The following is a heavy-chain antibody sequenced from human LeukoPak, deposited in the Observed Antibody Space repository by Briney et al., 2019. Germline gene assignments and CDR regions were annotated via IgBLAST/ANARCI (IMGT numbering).Heavy chain of an antibody. D-gene: IGHD3-10*02. V-gene: IGHV4-34*01. CDR3: SSSTVRKRYFDY. J-gene: IGHJ4*02. Sequence: PSETLSLTCAVYGGAFSGYYWSWIRQPPGKGLEWIGEINHSGSTNYNPSLKSRVTISVDTSKNQFSLKLSSVTAADTAVYYCSSSTVRKRYFDYWGQGTLVTVSS. CDR1: GGAFSGYY. CDR2: INHSGST.